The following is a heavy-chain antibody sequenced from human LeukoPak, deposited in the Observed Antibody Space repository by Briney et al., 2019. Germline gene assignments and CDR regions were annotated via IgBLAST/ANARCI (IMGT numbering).Heavy chain of an antibody. CDR3: ARGGDGYLDH. CDR2: INGKGDRI. CDR1: GFPLCSHA. Sequence: HPGGSLRLSCVVSGFPLCSHAMPWVPQATGRGLEIVSAINGKGDRISYVGSVKGRFTITRDNSKNTLYLKMGSLRPEDMAVYYCARGGDGYLDHWGQETLVTVSS. V-gene: IGHV3-64*02. D-gene: IGHD5-24*01. J-gene: IGHJ4*02.